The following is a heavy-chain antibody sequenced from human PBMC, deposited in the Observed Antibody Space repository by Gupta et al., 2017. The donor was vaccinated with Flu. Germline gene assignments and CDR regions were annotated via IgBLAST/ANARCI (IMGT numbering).Heavy chain of an antibody. D-gene: IGHD3-3*01. CDR1: GFTFSSYG. CDR2: ISYDGSNK. CDR3: AREFTIFGVVPWYYYMDV. Sequence: QVQLVESGGGVVQPGRSLRLSCAASGFTFSSYGMHWVRQAPGKGLEWVAVISYDGSNKYYADSVKGRFTISRDNSKNTLYLQMNSLRAEDTAVYYCAREFTIFGVVPWYYYMDVWGKGTTVTVSS. V-gene: IGHV3-30*03. J-gene: IGHJ6*03.